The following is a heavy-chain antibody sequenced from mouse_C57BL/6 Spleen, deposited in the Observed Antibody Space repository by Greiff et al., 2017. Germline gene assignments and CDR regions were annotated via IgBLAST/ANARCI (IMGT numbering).Heavy chain of an antibody. V-gene: IGHV1-52*01. CDR3: ARDTVVSYWYFDV. Sequence: QVQLQQPGAELVRPGSSVKLSCKASGYTFTSYWMHWVKQRPIQGLEWIGNIDPSDSETHYNQKFKDKATLTVDKSSSTAYMQLSSLTSEDSAVYYCARDTVVSYWYFDVWGTGTTVTVSS. CDR2: IDPSDSET. D-gene: IGHD1-1*01. J-gene: IGHJ1*03. CDR1: GYTFTSYW.